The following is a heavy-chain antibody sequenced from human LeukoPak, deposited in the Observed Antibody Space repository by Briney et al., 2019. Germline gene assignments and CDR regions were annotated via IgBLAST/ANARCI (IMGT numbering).Heavy chain of an antibody. Sequence: SETLSLTCAVYGGSFSDYYWSWIRQPPGKGLEWIGEINHSGSTNYNPSLKSRVTISVDTSKNQSSLKLSSVTAAHTAVYYCARGGPRLPAPGYCRGGRCYSRGNWFDPWGQGTLVTVSS. CDR2: INHSGST. J-gene: IGHJ5*02. D-gene: IGHD2-15*01. V-gene: IGHV4-34*01. CDR3: ARGGPRLPAPGYCRGGRCYSRGNWFDP. CDR1: GGSFSDYY.